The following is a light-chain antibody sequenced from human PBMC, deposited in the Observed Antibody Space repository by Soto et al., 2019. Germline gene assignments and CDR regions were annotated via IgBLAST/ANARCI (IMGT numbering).Light chain of an antibody. CDR2: GAS. V-gene: IGKV3-20*01. J-gene: IGKJ2*01. CDR1: QSVSSSF. CDR3: QLYGGALLSV. Sequence: EIMLTQSPGILSLSPGERATLSCRASQSVSSSFLAWYQQKPGQAPRLLIFGASSRATGIPDRLSGSGSGTDFTLTISCPECVDFGVYYRQLYGGALLSVLDQGTNVEIK.